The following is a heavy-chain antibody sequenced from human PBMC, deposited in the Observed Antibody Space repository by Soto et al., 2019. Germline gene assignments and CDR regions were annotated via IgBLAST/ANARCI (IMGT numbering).Heavy chain of an antibody. Sequence: EVQLLESGGGLVQPGGSLRLSCAASGFTFSSYGMTWVRQAPGKGLEWVSFSSATGAGTYYADSVKGRFTISSDNSKNTLYLQMTSLRADDTAVYYCAKDRRAGGNYGFYSDFWAQGALVIVSS. CDR3: AKDRRAGGNYGFYSDF. CDR2: SSATGAGT. CDR1: GFTFSSYG. D-gene: IGHD1-7*01. V-gene: IGHV3-23*01. J-gene: IGHJ4*02.